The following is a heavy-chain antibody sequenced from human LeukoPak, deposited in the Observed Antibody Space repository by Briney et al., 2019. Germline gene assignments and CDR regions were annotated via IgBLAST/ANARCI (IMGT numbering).Heavy chain of an antibody. CDR2: IRSKAYGGTT. D-gene: IGHD3-3*01. CDR3: TRDPRHGEWLFLFDY. J-gene: IGHJ4*02. V-gene: IGHV3-49*04. CDR1: GFTFGDYA. Sequence: PGRSLRLSCTASGFTFGDYAMSWVRQAPGKGLEWVGFIRSKAYGGTTEYAASVKGRFTISRDDSKSIAYLQMNSLKTEDTAVYYCTRDPRHGEWLFLFDYWGQGTLVTVSS.